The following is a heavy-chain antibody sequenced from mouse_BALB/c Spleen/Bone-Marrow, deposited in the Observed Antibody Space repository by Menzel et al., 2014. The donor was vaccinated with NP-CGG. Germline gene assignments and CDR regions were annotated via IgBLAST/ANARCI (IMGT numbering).Heavy chain of an antibody. Sequence: EVNLVESGGGLVKSGGSLKLSCAASGFTFNNYGMSWVRQTPEKRLEWVATISGGGSYNFYPDSVKGRFTISRDNAKNDLYLQLSSLRSEDTALYYCARHAYYDQTEVSFVYWGQGTLVTVSA. CDR1: GFTFNNYG. CDR2: ISGGGSYN. V-gene: IGHV5-9-2*01. D-gene: IGHD2-4*01. CDR3: ARHAYYDQTEVSFVY. J-gene: IGHJ3*01.